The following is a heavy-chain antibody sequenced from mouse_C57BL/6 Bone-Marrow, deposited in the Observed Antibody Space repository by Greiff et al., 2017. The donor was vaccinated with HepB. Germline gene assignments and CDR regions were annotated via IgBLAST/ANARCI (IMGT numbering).Heavy chain of an antibody. D-gene: IGHD2-12*01. Sequence: EVQRVESGGGLVQPGGSMKLSCVASGFTFSNYWMNWVRQSPEKGLEWVAQIRLKSDNYATHYAESVKGRFTISRDDSKSSVYLQMNNLRAEDTGIYYCTENYSRAWFAYWGQGTLVTVSA. CDR1: GFTFSNYW. CDR3: TENYSRAWFAY. J-gene: IGHJ3*01. V-gene: IGHV6-3*01. CDR2: IRLKSDNYAT.